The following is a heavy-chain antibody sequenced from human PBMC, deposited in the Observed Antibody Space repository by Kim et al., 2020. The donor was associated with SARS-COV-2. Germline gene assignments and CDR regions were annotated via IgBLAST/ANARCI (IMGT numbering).Heavy chain of an antibody. D-gene: IGHD1-1*01. V-gene: IGHV3-11*06. J-gene: IGHJ6*02. Sequence: RFTISRDNAKNSLYLQMNSLRAEDTAVYYCARDDPSTGTTDPNYYYGMDVWGQGTTVTVSS. CDR3: ARDDPSTGTTDPNYYYGMDV.